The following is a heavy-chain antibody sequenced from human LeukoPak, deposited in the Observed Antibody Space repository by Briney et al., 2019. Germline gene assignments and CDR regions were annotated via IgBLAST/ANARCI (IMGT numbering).Heavy chain of an antibody. CDR3: AKVGVYYYDY. J-gene: IGHJ4*02. CDR1: GLTFTNAW. Sequence: PGGSLRLSCVASGLTFTNAWVTWVRQAPGKGLEWVGRIRGDMTTDYAAPVKGRFTISRDDSKSTVYLQMNSLKTEDTAVYYCAKVGVYYYDYWGQGTLVTVSS. V-gene: IGHV3-15*01. CDR2: IRGDMTT. D-gene: IGHD3-22*01.